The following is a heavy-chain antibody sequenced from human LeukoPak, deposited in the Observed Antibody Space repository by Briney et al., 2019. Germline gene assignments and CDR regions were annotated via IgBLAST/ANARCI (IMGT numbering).Heavy chain of an antibody. D-gene: IGHD3-22*01. CDR2: ISSSSTTI. V-gene: IGHV3-48*04. Sequence: PGRSLRLSCAASGFTFSSYSMNWVRQAPGKGLEWVSYISSSSTTIYYADSVKGRFTISRDNAKNSLYLQMNSLRAEDTAVYYCAMYYYDSSGYAQGWGQGTLVTVSS. CDR3: AMYYYDSSGYAQG. CDR1: GFTFSSYS. J-gene: IGHJ4*02.